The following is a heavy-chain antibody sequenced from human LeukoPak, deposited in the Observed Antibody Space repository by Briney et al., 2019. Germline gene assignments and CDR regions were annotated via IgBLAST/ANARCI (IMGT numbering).Heavy chain of an antibody. D-gene: IGHD2-2*01. J-gene: IGHJ4*02. V-gene: IGHV3-21*04. CDR3: AKDIRYCSSTSCEDY. Sequence: GGSLRLSCAASGFTFSSYSMNWVRQAPGKGLEWVSSISTSTSYIYYADSVKGRFTISRDNAKNSLYLQMNSLRAEDTAVYYCAKDIRYCSSTSCEDYWGQGTLVTVSS. CDR1: GFTFSSYS. CDR2: ISTSTSYI.